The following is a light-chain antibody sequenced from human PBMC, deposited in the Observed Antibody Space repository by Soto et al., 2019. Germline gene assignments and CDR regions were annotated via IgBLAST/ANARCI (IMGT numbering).Light chain of an antibody. CDR3: QQSYSAPT. J-gene: IGKJ1*01. V-gene: IGKV3-15*01. CDR2: RAS. CDR1: QNINSN. Sequence: EIVMTQSPATLSVSPGESATLSCRASQNINSNLAWYQQKPGQAPRLLIYRASTMATGIPARFSGSGSGTDFTLTISSLQPEDFATYYCQQSYSAPTFGQGTKVDI.